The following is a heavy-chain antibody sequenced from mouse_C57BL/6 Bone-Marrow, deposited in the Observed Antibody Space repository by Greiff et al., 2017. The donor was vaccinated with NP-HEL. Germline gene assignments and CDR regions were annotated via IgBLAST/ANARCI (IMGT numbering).Heavy chain of an antibody. CDR3: ANHYYGSSLYYFDY. D-gene: IGHD1-1*01. V-gene: IGHV1-19*01. CDR2: INPYNGGT. Sequence: EVQLKQSGPVLVKPGASVKMSCKASGYTFTDYYMNWVKQSHGKSLEWIGVINPYNGGTSYNQKFKGKATLTVDKSSSTAYMELNSLTSEDSAVYYCANHYYGSSLYYFDYWGQGTTLTVSS. J-gene: IGHJ2*01. CDR1: GYTFTDYY.